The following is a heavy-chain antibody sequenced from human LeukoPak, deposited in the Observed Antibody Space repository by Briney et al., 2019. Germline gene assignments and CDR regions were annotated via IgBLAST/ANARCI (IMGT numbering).Heavy chain of an antibody. CDR2: ISSSGGST. D-gene: IGHD3-3*01. J-gene: IGHJ4*02. CDR3: ANAIDVLRFLEWLPFDY. V-gene: IGHV3-23*01. CDR1: GFTFSSYA. Sequence: PGGSLRLSCAASGFTFSSYAMNWVRQAPGKGLEWVSAISSSGGSTYYADSVKGRFTISRDNSKNTLYLQMNSLRAEDTAVYYCANAIDVLRFLEWLPFDYWGQGTLVTVPS.